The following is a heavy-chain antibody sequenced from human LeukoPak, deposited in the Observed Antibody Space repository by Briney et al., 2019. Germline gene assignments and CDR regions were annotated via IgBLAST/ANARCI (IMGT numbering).Heavy chain of an antibody. CDR1: GWTYGNAW. CDR2: IKSKTDGGTT. V-gene: IGHV3-15*01. CDR3: TSQRSGWHYDY. D-gene: IGHD6-19*01. J-gene: IGHJ4*02. Sequence: GGSLRLSCAASGWTYGNAWMSGVRQAPGKGLEWVGRIKSKTDGGTTDYAAPVKGRFTISRDDSKNTLYLQMNSLKTEDTAVYYCTSQRSGWHYDYWGQGTLVTVSS.